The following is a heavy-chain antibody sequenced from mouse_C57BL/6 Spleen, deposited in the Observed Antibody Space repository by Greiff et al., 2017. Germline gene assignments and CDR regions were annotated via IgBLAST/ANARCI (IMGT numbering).Heavy chain of an antibody. J-gene: IGHJ3*01. Sequence: VQLQQSGAELVRPGASVKLSCKASGYTFTDYYINRVKQRPGQGLEWIARIYPGSGNTYYNEKFKGKATLTAEKSSSTAYMQLSSLTSEDSAVYFCARGGLRPGAWFAYWGQGTLVTVSA. CDR1: GYTFTDYY. CDR2: IYPGSGNT. CDR3: ARGGLRPGAWFAY. D-gene: IGHD2-4*01. V-gene: IGHV1-76*01.